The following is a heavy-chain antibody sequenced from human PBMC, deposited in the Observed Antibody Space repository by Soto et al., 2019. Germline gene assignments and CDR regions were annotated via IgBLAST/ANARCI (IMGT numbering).Heavy chain of an antibody. V-gene: IGHV6-1*01. CDR2: TYYRSKWYN. Sequence: QVQLQQSGPGLVKPSQTLSLTCAISGDSVSRNSATWNWIRQSPSRGLEWLGRTYYRSKWYNDYVVSVKSRMTINADTSKNQFSLQLNSVTPEDTAVYYCARGSLRGGNWYFDLWGRGTLVTVSS. J-gene: IGHJ2*01. CDR3: ARGSLRGGNWYFDL. D-gene: IGHD3-16*01. CDR1: GDSVSRNSAT.